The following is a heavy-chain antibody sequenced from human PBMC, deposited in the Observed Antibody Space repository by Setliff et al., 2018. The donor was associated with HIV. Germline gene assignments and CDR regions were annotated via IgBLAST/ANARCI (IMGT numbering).Heavy chain of an antibody. Sequence: LSLTCTVSGGSISSYSYYWGWIRQPPGKGLEWIGSIYYDGRTFYKPSLKSRLTISVDTSKNQFSLSLNSVTAADTAIYYCARRIYGNNPYFDYWSQGTLVTVSS. CDR3: ARRIYGNNPYFDY. CDR2: IYYDGRT. J-gene: IGHJ4*02. D-gene: IGHD4-17*01. V-gene: IGHV4-39*07. CDR1: GGSISSYSYY.